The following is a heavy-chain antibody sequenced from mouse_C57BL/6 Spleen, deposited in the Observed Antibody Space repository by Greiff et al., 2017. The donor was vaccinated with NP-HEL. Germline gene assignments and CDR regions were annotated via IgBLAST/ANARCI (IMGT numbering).Heavy chain of an antibody. CDR3: AIGDYDGYAWFAY. Sequence: EVQRVESGGGLVKPGGSLKLSCAASGFTFSDYGMHWVRQAPEKGLEWVAYISSGSSTIYYADTVKGRFTISRDNAKNTLFLQMTSLRSEDTAMYYCAIGDYDGYAWFAYWGQGTLVTVSA. CDR2: ISSGSSTI. CDR1: GFTFSDYG. V-gene: IGHV5-17*01. J-gene: IGHJ3*01. D-gene: IGHD2-3*01.